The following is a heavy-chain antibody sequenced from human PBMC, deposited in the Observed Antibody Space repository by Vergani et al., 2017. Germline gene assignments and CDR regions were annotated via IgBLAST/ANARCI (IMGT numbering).Heavy chain of an antibody. CDR2: INWNGGST. D-gene: IGHD2/OR15-2a*01. CDR3: VKEKIDLGSYFFDS. CDR1: GFTFTAHG. V-gene: IGHV3-23*01. J-gene: IGHJ4*01. Sequence: EVQLLESGGGSAQPGESLRLSCVASGFTFTAHGLNWVRQAPGKGLEWVSGINWNGGSTGYADSVKGRFTISRDNSKNTLYLQMHSLRAEDTAIYYCVKEKIDLGSYFFDSWGHGILVTVSS.